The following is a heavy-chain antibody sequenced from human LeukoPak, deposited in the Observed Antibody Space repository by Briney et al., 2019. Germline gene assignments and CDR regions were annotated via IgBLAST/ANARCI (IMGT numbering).Heavy chain of an antibody. CDR3: ARGDYYGSGSYYFSPYYYYYGMDV. V-gene: IGHV1-2*04. D-gene: IGHD3-10*01. Sequence: ASVKVSCKASGYTFTRYYMHWVRQAPGQGLEGMGWINPNSGGTNYAKKFQGWVTMTRDTSISTAYMELSRLRSDDTAVYYCARGDYYGSGSYYFSPYYYYYGMDVWGKGTTVTVSS. CDR2: INPNSGGT. J-gene: IGHJ6*04. CDR1: GYTFTRYY.